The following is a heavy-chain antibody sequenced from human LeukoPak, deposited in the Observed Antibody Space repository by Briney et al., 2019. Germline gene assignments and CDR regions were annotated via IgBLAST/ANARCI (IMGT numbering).Heavy chain of an antibody. CDR3: ARRRRIVGATGDFDY. V-gene: IGHV5-51*01. Sequence: GESLKISCKGSGYSFTSYWIGWVRQMPGKGLEWMGIIYPGDSDTRYSPSFQGQVTISADKSISTAYLQCSSLKASDTAMYYCARRRRIVGATGDFDYWGQGTLVTVSS. CDR1: GYSFTSYW. J-gene: IGHJ4*02. D-gene: IGHD1-26*01. CDR2: IYPGDSDT.